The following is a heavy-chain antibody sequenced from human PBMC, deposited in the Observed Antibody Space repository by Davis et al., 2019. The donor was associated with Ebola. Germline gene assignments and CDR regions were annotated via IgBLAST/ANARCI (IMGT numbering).Heavy chain of an antibody. J-gene: IGHJ4*02. V-gene: IGHV1-18*04. CDR2: ISAYNGNT. CDR1: GYTFTSYG. D-gene: IGHD1-1*01. Sequence: ASVKVSCKASGYTFTSYGISWVRQAPGQGLEWMGWISAYNGNTNYAQKLQGRVTMTTDTSTSTAYLEVGSLRSDDTAVYYCARAQFPTTSDHWGQGTLVTVSS. CDR3: ARAQFPTTSDH.